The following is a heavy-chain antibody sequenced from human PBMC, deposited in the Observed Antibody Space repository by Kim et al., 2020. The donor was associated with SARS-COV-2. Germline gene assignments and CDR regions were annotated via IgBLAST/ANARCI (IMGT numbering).Heavy chain of an antibody. D-gene: IGHD6-19*01. CDR3: AIDLRQWLGLAPNWYFDL. V-gene: IGHV4-59*11. Sequence: SETLSLTCTVSGGSISSHYWIWIRQPPGKGLEWIGYIYYSGSTNYNPSLKSRVTISVDTSKNQFSLKLSSVTAADTAVYYCAIDLRQWLGLAPNWYFDLWGRGTLVTVSS. CDR2: IYYSGST. CDR1: GGSISSHY. J-gene: IGHJ2*01.